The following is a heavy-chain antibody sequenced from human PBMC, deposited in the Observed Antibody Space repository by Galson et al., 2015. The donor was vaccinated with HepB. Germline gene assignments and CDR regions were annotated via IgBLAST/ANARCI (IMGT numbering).Heavy chain of an antibody. CDR2: INAGNGNT. CDR3: ARVYYDSSGYYYIFDY. D-gene: IGHD3-22*01. CDR1: GYTFTSYA. V-gene: IGHV1-3*01. J-gene: IGHJ4*02. Sequence: SVKVSCKASGYTFTSYAMHWVRQAPGQRLEWMGWINAGNGNTKYSQKFQGRVSITRDTSASTAYMELSSLRSEDTAVYYCARVYYDSSGYYYIFDYWGQGTLVTVSS.